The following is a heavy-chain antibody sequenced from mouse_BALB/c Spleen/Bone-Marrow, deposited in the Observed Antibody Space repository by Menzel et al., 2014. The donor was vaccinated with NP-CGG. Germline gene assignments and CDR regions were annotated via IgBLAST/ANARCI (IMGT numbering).Heavy chain of an antibody. CDR1: GFTFNTYA. V-gene: IGHV10-1*02. CDR3: VRRDSSGYWFAY. D-gene: IGHD3-2*01. CDR2: IRSKSNNYAT. Sequence: EVMLVESGGGLVQPKGSLKLSCAASGFTFNTYAMNWVRQAPGKGLECVARIRSKSNNYATYYADSVKDRFTISRDDSQSMLYLQMNNLKTEDTAMYYCVRRDSSGYWFAYWGQGTLVTVSA. J-gene: IGHJ3*01.